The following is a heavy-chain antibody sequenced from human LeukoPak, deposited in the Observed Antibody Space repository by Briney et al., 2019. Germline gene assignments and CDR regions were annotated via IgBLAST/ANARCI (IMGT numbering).Heavy chain of an antibody. Sequence: PSETLSLTCTVSGGSISSYYWSCIRQPAGKGLEWIGRIYTSGSTNYNPSLKSRVTIAVDTPKNQFSLKLSPSTASVTAVYYCARVRGYYNDSSGYCDYWGQGTLVTVSS. CDR1: GGSISSYY. J-gene: IGHJ4*02. CDR2: IYTSGST. D-gene: IGHD3-22*01. V-gene: IGHV4-4*07. CDR3: ARVRGYYNDSSGYCDY.